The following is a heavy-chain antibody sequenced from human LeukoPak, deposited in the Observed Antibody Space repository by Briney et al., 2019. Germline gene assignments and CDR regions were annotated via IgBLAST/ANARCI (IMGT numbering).Heavy chain of an antibody. CDR3: AREVAEQQLVLDTNWFDP. CDR1: GVSISSYY. Sequence: SETLSLTCTVSGVSISSYYWSWIRQPPGKGLEWIGYIYYSGSTNYNPSLKSRVTISVDTSKNQFSLKLSSVTAADTAVYYCAREVAEQQLVLDTNWFDPWGQGTLVTVSS. D-gene: IGHD6-13*01. CDR2: IYYSGST. J-gene: IGHJ5*02. V-gene: IGHV4-59*01.